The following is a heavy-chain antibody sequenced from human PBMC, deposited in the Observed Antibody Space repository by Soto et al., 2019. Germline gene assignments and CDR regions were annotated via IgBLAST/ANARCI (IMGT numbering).Heavy chain of an antibody. CDR3: ALAGYDSNYYAVTPLSAGHF. J-gene: IGHJ4*02. CDR1: GFTFSDYY. Sequence: QVQLVVSGGGLVKPGGSLRISCAASGFTFSDYYISWIRQAPGKGLEWVSYISSSGSIIYYADSVKGRFTISRDNAKNYLYLQMNSQRAEDTAVYYCALAGYDSNYYAVTPLSAGHFWGQGTLVTVSS. CDR2: ISSSGSII. D-gene: IGHD4-4*01. V-gene: IGHV3-11*01.